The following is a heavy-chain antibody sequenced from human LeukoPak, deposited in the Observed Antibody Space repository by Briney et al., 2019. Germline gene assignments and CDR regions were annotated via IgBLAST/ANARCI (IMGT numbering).Heavy chain of an antibody. V-gene: IGHV4-39*07. CDR1: GGSISSYY. CDR2: IYYSGST. D-gene: IGHD3-22*01. J-gene: IGHJ4*02. CDR3: ARGVGYYDSKPFDY. Sequence: PSETLSLTCTVSGGSISSYYWSWIRQPPGKGLEWIGSIYYSGSTYYNPSLKSRVTISVDTSKNQFSLKLSSVTAADTAVYYCARGVGYYDSKPFDYWGQGTLVTVSS.